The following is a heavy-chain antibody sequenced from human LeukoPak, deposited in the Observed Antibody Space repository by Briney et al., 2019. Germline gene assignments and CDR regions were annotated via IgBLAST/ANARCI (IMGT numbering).Heavy chain of an antibody. CDR2: ISGSGYYT. D-gene: IGHD6-19*01. J-gene: IGHJ6*03. CDR1: GFAFSSFA. CDR3: AKMVGQGLYDFCMYV. Sequence: RGSLKLSCAASGFAFSSFAMSWVRQAPGKGLEWIGAISGSGYYTYYAEYLKGRFTMSTDKSKNTAYMQMRSLRADDTAVYYWAKMVGQGLYDFCMYVWGRRATVTVSS. V-gene: IGHV3-23*01.